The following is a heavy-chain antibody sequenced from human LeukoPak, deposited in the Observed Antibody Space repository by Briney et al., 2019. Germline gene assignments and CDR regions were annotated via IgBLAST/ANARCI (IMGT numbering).Heavy chain of an antibody. J-gene: IGHJ4*02. CDR3: ASRTTVTNALSFDF. D-gene: IGHD4-11*01. Sequence: PSETLSLTCDVSGYFVSSAYYWGWIRQSPGKGLEWIGNIYSTGSTYYNPSLRSRVTISVDASKNQFSLRLSSLTSADRAVYHCASRTTVTNALSFDFWGQGILATVSS. CDR2: IYSTGST. CDR1: GYFVSSAYY. V-gene: IGHV4-38-2*01.